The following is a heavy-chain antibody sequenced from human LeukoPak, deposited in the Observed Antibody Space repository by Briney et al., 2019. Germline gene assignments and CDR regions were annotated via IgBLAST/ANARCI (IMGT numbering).Heavy chain of an antibody. CDR1: GGSISSSNYF. CDR2: IYYSGST. CDR3: ARQITMIVVVPPDAFDI. Sequence: SETLSLTCTVSGGSISSSNYFWGWVRQPPGKRLEWIGSIYYSGSTYYNPSLKSRVTISVDTSKNQFSLKLSSVTAADTAVYYCARQITMIVVVPPDAFDIWGQGTMVTVSS. D-gene: IGHD3-22*01. V-gene: IGHV4-39*01. J-gene: IGHJ3*02.